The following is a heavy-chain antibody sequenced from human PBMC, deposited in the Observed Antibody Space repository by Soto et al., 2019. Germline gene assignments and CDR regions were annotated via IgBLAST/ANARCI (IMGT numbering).Heavy chain of an antibody. CDR2: MYYSGST. J-gene: IGHJ6*02. Sequence: XGTLSLTCTVSVGSISSYYWSWMRQPPGKGLEWIAYMYYSGSTNYNPSLKSRVTTSVDTSKNQFSLKLSSVTAADTAVYYCARGLGVATILYYYHGMDVWGQGTTVTVSS. CDR1: VGSISSYY. V-gene: IGHV4-59*01. CDR3: ARGLGVATILYYYHGMDV. D-gene: IGHD5-12*01.